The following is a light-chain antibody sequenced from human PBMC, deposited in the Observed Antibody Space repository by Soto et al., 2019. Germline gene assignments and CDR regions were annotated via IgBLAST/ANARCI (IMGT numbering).Light chain of an antibody. CDR2: KAS. J-gene: IGKJ4*01. V-gene: IGKV1-5*03. CDR1: QSISSW. Sequence: DIQMTQSHSTLSASVGDRVTITCRASQSISSWLAWYQQKPGKAPKLLIYKASSLEGGVPSRFSGSGSGTEFTLTISSLQPDDFATYYCQQYNSYPSFGGGTKVEIK. CDR3: QQYNSYPS.